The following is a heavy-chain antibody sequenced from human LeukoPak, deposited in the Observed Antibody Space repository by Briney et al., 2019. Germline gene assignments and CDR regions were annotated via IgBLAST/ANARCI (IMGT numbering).Heavy chain of an antibody. CDR3: ARSDSSGYPNWFDP. J-gene: IGHJ5*02. CDR1: GFTFSDYY. CDR2: ISSSGSTI. Sequence: GGSLRLSCAASGFTFSDYYMSWIRQAPGKGLERVSYISSSGSTIYYADSVKGRFTISRDNAKNSLYLQMNSLRAEDTAVYYCARSDSSGYPNWFDPWGQGTLVTVSS. D-gene: IGHD3-22*01. V-gene: IGHV3-11*01.